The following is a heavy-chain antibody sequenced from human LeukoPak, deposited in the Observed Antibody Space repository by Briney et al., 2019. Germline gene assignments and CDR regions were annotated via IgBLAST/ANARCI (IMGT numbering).Heavy chain of an antibody. CDR2: INWNSGSI. V-gene: IGHV3-9*01. Sequence: PGRSLRLSCAGSGFTFDDYAMHWVRQPPGKGLEWASGINWNSGSIGYADSVKGRFTISRDNAKNSLYLQMNSLRAEDTALYYCAKGGDVDILNSHDAFDIWGQGTMVTVSS. CDR3: AKGGDVDILNSHDAFDI. CDR1: GFTFDDYA. J-gene: IGHJ3*02. D-gene: IGHD3-9*01.